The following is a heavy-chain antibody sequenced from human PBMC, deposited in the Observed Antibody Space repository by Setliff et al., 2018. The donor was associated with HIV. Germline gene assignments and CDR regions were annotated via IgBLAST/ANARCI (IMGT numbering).Heavy chain of an antibody. CDR3: ARGALLAVFDFDH. V-gene: IGHV1-69*05. CDR2: IIPIFGDT. J-gene: IGHJ4*02. CDR1: GGTFRKYG. Sequence: ASVKVSCKASGGTFRKYGISWVRQAPGQGLEWVGGIIPIFGDTKYSPELQGRISITRDTSANTAYMELSSLRSDDTAVYFCARGALLAVFDFDHWGQGTQVTVSS. D-gene: IGHD3-10*01.